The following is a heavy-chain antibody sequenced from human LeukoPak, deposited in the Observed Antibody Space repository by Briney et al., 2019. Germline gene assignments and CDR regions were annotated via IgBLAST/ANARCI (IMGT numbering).Heavy chain of an antibody. D-gene: IGHD3-22*01. J-gene: IGHJ4*02. Sequence: SETLSLTCAVCGGSFSGYYWSWIRQPPGKGLEWIGEINHSESTNYNPSLKSRVTISVDTSKNQFSLKLSSVTAADTAVYYCARGETYYYDSSGYPVFDYWGQGTLVTVSS. CDR3: ARGETYYYDSSGYPVFDY. V-gene: IGHV4-34*01. CDR2: INHSEST. CDR1: GGSFSGYY.